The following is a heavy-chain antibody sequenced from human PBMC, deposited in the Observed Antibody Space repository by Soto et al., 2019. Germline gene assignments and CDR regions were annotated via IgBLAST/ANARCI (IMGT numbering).Heavy chain of an antibody. CDR3: ARDGRGLGKLSLFEY. CDR1: GFTVNSDY. J-gene: IGHJ4*02. Sequence: PGGSLRLSCAASGFTVNSDYMNWIRQTPGKGLEWVAFIYNGESTHYADSVKGRFTISSDRSKNTLYLQMNSLGIEDTAVYYCARDGRGLGKLSLFEYWGQGTLVTVPQ. CDR2: IYNGEST. V-gene: IGHV3-53*01. D-gene: IGHD3-16*01.